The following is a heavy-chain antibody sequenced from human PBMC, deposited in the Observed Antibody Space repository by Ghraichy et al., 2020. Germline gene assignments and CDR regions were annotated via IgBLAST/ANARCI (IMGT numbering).Heavy chain of an antibody. Sequence: ASVKVSCKASGYIFSSSGISWVRQAPGQGLEWMAWISIYTGNTKYAQNQQGRVTVTTDTSTSTAYMELTSLRSNDKAVYYCARQMYSGSYYGMDVWGQGTTVTVSS. J-gene: IGHJ6*02. CDR3: ARQMYSGSYYGMDV. CDR2: ISIYTGNT. CDR1: GYIFSSSG. D-gene: IGHD1-26*01. V-gene: IGHV1-18*01.